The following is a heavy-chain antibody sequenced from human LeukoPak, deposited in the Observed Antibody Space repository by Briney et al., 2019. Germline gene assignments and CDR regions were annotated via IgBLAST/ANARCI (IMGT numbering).Heavy chain of an antibody. J-gene: IGHJ5*02. CDR3: ARSGSHSDWFDP. CDR1: GYTFTSYG. V-gene: IGHV1-18*01. Sequence: GASVKVSCKASGYTFTSYGISWVRQAPGQGLEWMGWISAYNGNTNYAQKFQGRVTITADESTSTAYMELSSLRSEDTAVYYCARSGSHSDWFDPWGQGTLVTVSS. CDR2: ISAYNGNT. D-gene: IGHD3-10*01.